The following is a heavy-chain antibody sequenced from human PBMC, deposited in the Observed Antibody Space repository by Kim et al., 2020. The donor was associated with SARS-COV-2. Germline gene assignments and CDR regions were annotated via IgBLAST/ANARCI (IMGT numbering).Heavy chain of an antibody. V-gene: IGHV1-2*02. D-gene: IGHD6-13*01. Sequence: ASVKVSCKASGYTFTGYYMHWVRQAPGQGLEWMGWINPNSGGTNYAQKFQGRVTMTRDTSISTAYMELSRLRSDDTAVYYCARVGASSWYVYWFDPWGQEPWSPSPQ. J-gene: IGHJ5*02. CDR2: INPNSGGT. CDR1: GYTFTGYY. CDR3: ARVGASSWYVYWFDP.